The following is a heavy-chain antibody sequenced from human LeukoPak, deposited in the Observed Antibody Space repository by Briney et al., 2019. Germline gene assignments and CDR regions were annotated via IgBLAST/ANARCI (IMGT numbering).Heavy chain of an antibody. D-gene: IGHD2-15*01. J-gene: IGHJ5*02. Sequence: SSVKVSCKASGGTLSSYAISWVRQAPGQGLEWMGGIIPIFGTANYAQKFQGRVTITADESTSTAYMELSSLRSEDTAVYYCARAILGYCSGGSCLGFDPWGQGTLVTVSS. V-gene: IGHV1-69*01. CDR3: ARAILGYCSGGSCLGFDP. CDR2: IIPIFGTA. CDR1: GGTLSSYA.